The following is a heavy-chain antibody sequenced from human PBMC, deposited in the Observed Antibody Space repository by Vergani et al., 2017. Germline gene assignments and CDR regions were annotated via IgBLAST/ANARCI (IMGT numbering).Heavy chain of an antibody. CDR1: GFTFSACP. D-gene: IGHD3-22*01. V-gene: IGHV3-23*01. CDR2: ISARYPST. Sequence: EVQLLQSGGGVIQPGGSVRLSCAASGFTFSACPMTWVRPAPGKGLEWVSAISARYPSTYYADSVKGRFTISRDNSKNMLYLQMNSLRAEDTAVYYCARLSYDTTPYLQGGYDCWGQGTLVSVSS. J-gene: IGHJ4*02. CDR3: ARLSYDTTPYLQGGYDC.